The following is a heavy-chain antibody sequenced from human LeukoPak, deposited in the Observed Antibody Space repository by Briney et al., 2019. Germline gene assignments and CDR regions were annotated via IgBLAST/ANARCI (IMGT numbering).Heavy chain of an antibody. J-gene: IGHJ5*02. D-gene: IGHD4-17*01. CDR2: IYHSGST. V-gene: IGHV4-4*02. CDR1: GGSISSSNW. CDR3: AREPSVTTVSTGS. Sequence: PSGTLSLTCAVSGGSISSSNWWSWVRQPPGKGLEWIGEIYHSGSTNYNPSLKSRVTISVDKSKNQFSLRLSSATAADTAIYYCAREPSVTTVSTGSWGQGTLVIVSS.